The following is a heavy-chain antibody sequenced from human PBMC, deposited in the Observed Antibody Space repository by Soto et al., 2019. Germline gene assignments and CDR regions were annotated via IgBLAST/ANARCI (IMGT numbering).Heavy chain of an antibody. V-gene: IGHV4-31*03. CDR3: ARRPTGSGSSFFDY. J-gene: IGHJ4*02. D-gene: IGHD3-10*01. CDR1: AGSITSDEYY. Sequence: PSETLSLTCTVSAGSITSDEYYWNWIRYRPGKGLEWIGFIHHTGSTFYNPSLESRASISIDTSESQFSLTLASVTVADTAVYYCARRPTGSGSSFFDYWGPGTLVTVSS. CDR2: IHHTGST.